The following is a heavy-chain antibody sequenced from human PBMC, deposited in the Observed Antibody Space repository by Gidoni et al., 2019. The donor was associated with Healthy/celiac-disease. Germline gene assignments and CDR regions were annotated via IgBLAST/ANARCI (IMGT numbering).Heavy chain of an antibody. CDR2: ISSSSSTI. V-gene: IGHV3-48*02. CDR1: GFTFSSYS. Sequence: EVQLVESGGGLVQPGGSLRLSCAASGFTFSSYSMNWVRQAPGKGLEWVSYISSSSSTIYYADSVKGRFTISRDNAKNSLYLQMNSLRDEDTAVYYCARQASVVWWVNHAFDIWGQGTMVTVSS. CDR3: ARQASVVWWVNHAFDI. D-gene: IGHD2-15*01. J-gene: IGHJ3*02.